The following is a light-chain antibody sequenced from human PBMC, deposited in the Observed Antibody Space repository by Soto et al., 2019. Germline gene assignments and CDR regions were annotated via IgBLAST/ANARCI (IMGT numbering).Light chain of an antibody. V-gene: IGKV3-20*01. Sequence: EIVLTQSPVTLSFSPGERATLSCRASQSVSNNYLAWYQQKPGQAPRLLIYGASSRATGIPDRFSGSGSGTDFTLTVTRLEPEDFAVFYCQQYGSSPPTFGQGTKVEIK. CDR1: QSVSNNY. CDR2: GAS. J-gene: IGKJ2*01. CDR3: QQYGSSPPT.